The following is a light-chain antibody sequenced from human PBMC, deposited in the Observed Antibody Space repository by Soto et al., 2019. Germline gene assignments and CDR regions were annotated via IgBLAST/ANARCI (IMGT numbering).Light chain of an antibody. V-gene: IGLV3-1*01. CDR2: QNN. Sequence: SYELTQPPSVSVSPGQTAIITCSGDYLGDRYASWYQQKPGQPPLLLIHQNNKRPSGIPERFSGSNSGNTATLTISGTQAMDDADYYCQAWDSYTYVFGTGTKLTVL. CDR3: QAWDSYTYV. J-gene: IGLJ1*01. CDR1: YLGDRY.